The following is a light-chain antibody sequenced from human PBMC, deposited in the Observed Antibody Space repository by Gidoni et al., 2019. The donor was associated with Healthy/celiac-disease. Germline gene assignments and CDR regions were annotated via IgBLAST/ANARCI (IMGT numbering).Light chain of an antibody. J-gene: IGLJ3*02. V-gene: IGLV3-21*02. CDR1: NIGSKS. CDR3: QVWDSSSDHLWV. Sequence: SYVLTQPPSVSVAPGQTARIPCGGNNIGSKSVHWYQQKPGQAPVLVVYDDSDRPSGTPERFSGSNSGNTATLTISRVEAGDEADYYCQVWDSSSDHLWVFGGGTKLTVL. CDR2: DDS.